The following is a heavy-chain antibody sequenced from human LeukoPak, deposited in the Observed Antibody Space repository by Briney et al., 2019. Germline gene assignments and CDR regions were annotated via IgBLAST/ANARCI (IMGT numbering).Heavy chain of an antibody. CDR2: INHSGST. Sequence: PETLSLTCAVYGGSFSGYYWSWIRQPPGKGLEWIGEINHSGSTNYNPSLKGRVTISVDTSKNQFSLKLSSVTAADTAVYYCASSLSGSPYYFDYWGQGTLVTVSS. CDR1: GGSFSGYY. D-gene: IGHD1-26*01. CDR3: ASSLSGSPYYFDY. J-gene: IGHJ4*02. V-gene: IGHV4-34*01.